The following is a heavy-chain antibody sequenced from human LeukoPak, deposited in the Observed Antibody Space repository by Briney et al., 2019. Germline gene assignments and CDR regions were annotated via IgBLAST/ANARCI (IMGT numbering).Heavy chain of an antibody. J-gene: IGHJ4*02. V-gene: IGHV4-59*08. CDR3: ARQWGIVVVPAAFFDY. CDR2: IYYSGST. D-gene: IGHD2-2*01. Sequence: PSETLSLTCTVSGGSLTGYYWSWIRQPPGKGLEWIGYIYYSGSTNYNPSLKSRVTISVDTSKNQFSLKLSSVTAADTAVYYCARQWGIVVVPAAFFDYWGQGTLVTVSS. CDR1: GGSLTGYY.